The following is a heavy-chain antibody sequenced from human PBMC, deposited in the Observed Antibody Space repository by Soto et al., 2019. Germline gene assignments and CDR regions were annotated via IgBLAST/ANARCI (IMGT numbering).Heavy chain of an antibody. CDR3: TTDGPLTDYGGNGFDY. J-gene: IGHJ4*02. CDR1: GFTFINAW. D-gene: IGHD4-17*01. Sequence: GGSLRHSCAASGFTFINAWRSWVRQAPGKGLEWVGRIKSKTDGGTKDYAAPVKGRFTISRDDSKNTLYLQMNSLKTEDTAVYYCTTDGPLTDYGGNGFDYWGQGTLVTVSS. V-gene: IGHV3-15*01. CDR2: IKSKTDGGTK.